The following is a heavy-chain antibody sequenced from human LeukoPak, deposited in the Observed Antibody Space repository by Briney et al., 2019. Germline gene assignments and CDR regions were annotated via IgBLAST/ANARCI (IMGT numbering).Heavy chain of an antibody. D-gene: IGHD2-21*02. CDR1: GYTFTSHD. CDR3: SRGAGAVGDL. J-gene: IGHJ1*01. V-gene: IGHV1-8*01. Sequence: ASVKVPCKASGYTFTSHDINWLRQATGQGLEWMGWLTPGSGNTTYAQKFQGRVTMTRDTSISTVYMELSSLTSEDTAVYYCSRGAGAVGDLWGQGTLVTVSS. CDR2: LTPGSGNT.